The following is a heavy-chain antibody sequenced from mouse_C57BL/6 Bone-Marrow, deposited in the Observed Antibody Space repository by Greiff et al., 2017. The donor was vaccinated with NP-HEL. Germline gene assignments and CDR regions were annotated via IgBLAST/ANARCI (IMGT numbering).Heavy chain of an antibody. V-gene: IGHV1-81*01. J-gene: IGHJ3*01. CDR3: ARGGYGSSFAY. CDR1: GYTFTSYG. D-gene: IGHD1-1*01. CDR2: IYPRSGNT. Sequence: VKLQESGAELARPGASVKLSCKASGYTFTSYGISWVKQRTGQGLEWIGEIYPRSGNTYYNEKFKGKATLTADKSSSTAYMELRSLTSEDSAVYFCARGGYGSSFAYWGQGTLVTVSA.